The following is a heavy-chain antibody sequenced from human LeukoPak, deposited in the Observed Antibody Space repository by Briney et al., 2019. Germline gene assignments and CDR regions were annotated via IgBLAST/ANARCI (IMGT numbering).Heavy chain of an antibody. D-gene: IGHD6-6*01. CDR2: ISGSGGST. CDR3: AKDTIAARLWYFDL. V-gene: IGHV3-23*01. J-gene: IGHJ2*01. Sequence: GGSLRPSCAASGFTFSSYAMSWVHQAPGHGLEWVSAISGSGGSTYYADSVKGRFTISRDNSKNTLYLQMNSLRAEDTAVYYCAKDTIAARLWYFDLCGRGTLVTVSS. CDR1: GFTFSSYA.